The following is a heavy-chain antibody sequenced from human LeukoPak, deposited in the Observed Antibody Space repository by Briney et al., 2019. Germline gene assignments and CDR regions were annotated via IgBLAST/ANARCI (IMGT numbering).Heavy chain of an antibody. Sequence: PGGSLRLSCAASGFTVVTKYMIWIRQAPGKGLEWVSYISSSSSYTNYADSVKGRFTISRDNAKNSLYLQMNSLRAEDTAVYYCARSCREIAAAGAVSCVDYWGQGTLVTVSS. D-gene: IGHD6-13*01. CDR3: ARSCREIAAAGAVSCVDY. CDR2: ISSSSSYT. CDR1: GFTVVTKY. V-gene: IGHV3-11*03. J-gene: IGHJ4*02.